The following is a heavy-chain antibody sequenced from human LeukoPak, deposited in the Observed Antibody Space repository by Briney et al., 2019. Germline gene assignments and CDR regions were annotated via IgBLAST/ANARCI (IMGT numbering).Heavy chain of an antibody. Sequence: SETLSLTCTVSGGSISSSSYYWGWIRQPPGKGLEWIGSIYYSGSTYYNPSLKSRVTISVDTSKNQFSLKLSSVTAADTAVYYCAAQHYYGSGSYSFDYWGQGTLVPVSS. D-gene: IGHD3-10*01. J-gene: IGHJ4*02. CDR3: AAQHYYGSGSYSFDY. CDR1: GGSISSSSYY. CDR2: IYYSGST. V-gene: IGHV4-39*01.